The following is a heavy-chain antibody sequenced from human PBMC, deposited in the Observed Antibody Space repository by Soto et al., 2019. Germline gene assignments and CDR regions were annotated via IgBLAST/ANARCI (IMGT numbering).Heavy chain of an antibody. CDR3: ARSLETNYYGFLIDY. Sequence: SGPTLVNPTQTLTLTCTFSGFSLSTSGVGVGWIRQPPGKALEWLALIYWNDDKRYSPSLKGRLTITKDTSKNQVVLTMTNMDPVDTATYYCARSLETNYYGFLIDYWGQGTLVTVSS. CDR1: GFSLSTSGVG. J-gene: IGHJ4*02. CDR2: IYWNDDK. V-gene: IGHV2-5*01. D-gene: IGHD3-10*01.